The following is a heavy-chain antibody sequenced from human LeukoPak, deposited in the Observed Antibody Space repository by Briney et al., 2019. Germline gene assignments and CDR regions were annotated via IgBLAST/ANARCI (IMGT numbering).Heavy chain of an antibody. CDR1: GGSISSYY. V-gene: IGHV4-4*07. CDR2: IYTSGST. CDR3: ARGASGYYGSGSYTFDY. J-gene: IGHJ4*02. Sequence: SETLSLTCTVSGGSISSYYWSWVRQPAGKGLEWIGRIYTSGSTNYNPSLKSRVTMSVDTSKNQFSLKLSSVTAADTAVYYCARGASGYYGSGSYTFDYWGQGTLVTVSS. D-gene: IGHD3-10*01.